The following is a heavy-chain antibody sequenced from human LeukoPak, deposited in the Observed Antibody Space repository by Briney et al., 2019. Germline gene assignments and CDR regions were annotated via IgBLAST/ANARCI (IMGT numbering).Heavy chain of an antibody. CDR2: INHSGST. CDR1: GGSFSGYY. V-gene: IGHV4-34*01. Sequence: PSETLSLTCAAYGGSFSGYYWSWIRQPPGKGLEWIGEINHSGSTNYDPSLKSRVTISVDTSKNQFSLKLSSVTAADTAVYYCARSLIPGWFDPWGQGTLVTVSS. CDR3: ARSLIPGWFDP. J-gene: IGHJ5*02.